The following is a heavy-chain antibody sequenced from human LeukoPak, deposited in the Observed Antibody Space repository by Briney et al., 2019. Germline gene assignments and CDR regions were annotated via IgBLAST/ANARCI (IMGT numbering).Heavy chain of an antibody. J-gene: IGHJ4*02. Sequence: SETLSLTCTVSGGSISSYYWSWIRQPPGKGLEWIGYIYYSGSTNYNPSLKSRVTISVDTSKNQFSLKLSSVTAADTAVYYCARALYVWGSYRYTGGGVDYWGQGTLVTVSS. V-gene: IGHV4-59*12. D-gene: IGHD3-16*02. CDR2: IYYSGST. CDR3: ARALYVWGSYRYTGGGVDY. CDR1: GGSISSYY.